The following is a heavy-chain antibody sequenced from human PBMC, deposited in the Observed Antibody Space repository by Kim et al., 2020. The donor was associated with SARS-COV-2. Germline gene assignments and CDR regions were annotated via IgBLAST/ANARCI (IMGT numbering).Heavy chain of an antibody. Sequence: SETLSLTCTVSGGSISSYYWSWIRQPPGKGLEWIGYIYYSGSTNYNPSLKSRVTISVDTSKNQFSLKLSSVTAADTAVYYCARDSSGYMYNWFDPWGQGTLVTVSS. CDR1: GGSISSYY. CDR3: ARDSSGYMYNWFDP. D-gene: IGHD3-22*01. J-gene: IGHJ5*02. CDR2: IYYSGST. V-gene: IGHV4-59*01.